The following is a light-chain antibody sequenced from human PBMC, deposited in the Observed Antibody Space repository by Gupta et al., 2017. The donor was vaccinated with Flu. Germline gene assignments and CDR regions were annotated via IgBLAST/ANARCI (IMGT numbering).Light chain of an antibody. Sequence: DVGSYAYVSCYQIHPGQAPKLLISEVINRPSGVPYRFSGSKSGNTASLIISGVQPEDEAFYYCSSYTRTSSLGVFGGGTKLTVL. CDR1: DVGSYAY. CDR3: SSYTRTSSLGV. CDR2: EVI. V-gene: IGLV2-14*01. J-gene: IGLJ3*02.